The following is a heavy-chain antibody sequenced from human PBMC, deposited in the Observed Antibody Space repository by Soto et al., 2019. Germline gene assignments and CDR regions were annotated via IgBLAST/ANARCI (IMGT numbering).Heavy chain of an antibody. Sequence: TGGSLRLSCAASGFTFSNYDMTWVRQAPGKGLEWVSTISASGGSTYYRDSVKGRFTISRDNSRDTLYLQMNSLTTGDTAVYFCAQDPRYCSSVDCPGGQGTLVTVSS. D-gene: IGHD2-2*01. V-gene: IGHV3-23*01. CDR3: AQDPRYCSSVDCP. CDR2: ISASGGST. J-gene: IGHJ5*02. CDR1: GFTFSNYD.